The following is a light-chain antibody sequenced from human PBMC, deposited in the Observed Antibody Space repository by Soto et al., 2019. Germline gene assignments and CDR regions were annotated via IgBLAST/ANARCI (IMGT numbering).Light chain of an antibody. CDR3: QQYNTYPIT. Sequence: DIQMTQSPSTLSASVGDRVTITCRASQSISDWLAWYQQKPGKAPKLLIYKASGLESGVPSRFSGSGSGTEFTLTITCLQPDDFATYYCQQYNTYPITFGQGTRLEIK. V-gene: IGKV1-5*03. CDR2: KAS. J-gene: IGKJ5*01. CDR1: QSISDW.